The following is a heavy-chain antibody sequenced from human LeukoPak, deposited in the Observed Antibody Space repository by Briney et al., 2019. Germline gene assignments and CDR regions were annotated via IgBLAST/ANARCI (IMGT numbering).Heavy chain of an antibody. V-gene: IGHV1-69*13. CDR3: ARVSVNYYYGSGSYSPLFPFDY. J-gene: IGHJ4*02. CDR2: IIPIFGTA. Sequence: SVKVSCKASGGTFSSYAISWVRQAPGQGLEWMGGIIPIFGTANYAQKFQGRVTITADESTSTAYMELSSLRSEDTAVYYCARVSVNYYYGSGSYSPLFPFDYWGQGTLVTVSS. CDR1: GGTFSSYA. D-gene: IGHD3-10*01.